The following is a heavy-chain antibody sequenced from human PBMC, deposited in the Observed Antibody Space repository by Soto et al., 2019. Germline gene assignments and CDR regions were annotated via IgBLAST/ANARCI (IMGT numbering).Heavy chain of an antibody. D-gene: IGHD3-10*01. V-gene: IGHV2-70*01. CDR1: GFSLSTSGMC. CDR2: IDWDDDK. CDR3: ARSDGAGSYYAAGYFED. J-gene: IGHJ4*02. Sequence: SGPTMLNPTQTLTLTCTFSGFSLSTSGMCVSWIRQPPGKALEWLALIDWDDDKYYSTSLKTRLTISKDTSKNQVVLTMTNMDPVDTATYYCARSDGAGSYYAAGYFEDWCQGTLVTVAS.